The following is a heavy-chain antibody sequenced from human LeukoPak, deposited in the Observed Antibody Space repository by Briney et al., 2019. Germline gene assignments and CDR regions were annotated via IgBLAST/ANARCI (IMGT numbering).Heavy chain of an antibody. J-gene: IGHJ4*02. V-gene: IGHV4-61*01. D-gene: IGHD3-22*01. CDR1: GGSVNSGSYY. Sequence: SETLSLTCTVSGGSVNSGSYYWSWIRQPPGKGLEWIGYIYYSGSTNYDPSLKSRVTISVDTSKNQFSLKLSSVTAADTAVYYCARDARGYYDSPFDYWGQGTLVTVSS. CDR2: IYYSGST. CDR3: ARDARGYYDSPFDY.